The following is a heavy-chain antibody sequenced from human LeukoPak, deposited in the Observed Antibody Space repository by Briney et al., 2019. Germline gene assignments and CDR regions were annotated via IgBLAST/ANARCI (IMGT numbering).Heavy chain of an antibody. J-gene: IGHJ4*02. CDR1: GFTFSSYA. Sequence: GGSLRLSCAASGFTFSSYAMSWVRQTPGKGLEWVSAISGSGGSTYYVDSVKGRFTISRDNAKNSLYLQMNSLRAEDTAVYYCARGSAVTANNFDFWGQGTLVTVSS. CDR2: ISGSGGST. V-gene: IGHV3-23*01. D-gene: IGHD4-11*01. CDR3: ARGSAVTANNFDF.